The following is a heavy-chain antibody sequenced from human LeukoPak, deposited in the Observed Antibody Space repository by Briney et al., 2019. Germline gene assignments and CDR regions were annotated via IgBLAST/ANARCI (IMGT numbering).Heavy chain of an antibody. D-gene: IGHD3-16*01. CDR2: ISGSGGST. CDR1: GFTFSSYA. J-gene: IGHJ4*02. CDR3: AVAQWGGKYYFDY. V-gene: IGHV3-23*01. Sequence: QAGGSLILSCAASGFTFSSYAMSWVRQAPGKGLEWVSAISGSGGSTYYADSVRGRFTISRDNSKNTLYLQMNSLRAEDTAVYYCAVAQWGGKYYFDYWGQGTLVTVSS.